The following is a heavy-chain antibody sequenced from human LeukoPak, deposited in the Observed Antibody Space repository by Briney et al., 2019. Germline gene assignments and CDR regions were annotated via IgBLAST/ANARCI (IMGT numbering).Heavy chain of an antibody. CDR3: ARGGVSDFDY. J-gene: IGHJ4*02. V-gene: IGHV4-61*02. Sequence: SQTLSLTCTVSGGSISSGSYYWSWIRQPAGKGLEWIGRFHTSGSTDYNPSLKSRVSISVDTSKNHFSLKPSSVTAADTAVYYCARGGVSDFDYWGQGTLVTVSS. CDR1: GGSISSGSYY. D-gene: IGHD3-10*01. CDR2: FHTSGST.